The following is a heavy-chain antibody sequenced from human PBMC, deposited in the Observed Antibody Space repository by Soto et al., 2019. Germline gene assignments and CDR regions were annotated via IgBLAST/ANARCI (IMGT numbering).Heavy chain of an antibody. D-gene: IGHD1-1*01. Sequence: GGSLRLSCAASGFSFRGNNYLTWVRQAPGKGLEWVSALYSSDGTYYADSVKGRFSVSRGNSKNTFYLQLHSLRPEDTALYFCATWLQREHAFDIWGLGTMVTVSS. CDR1: GFSFRGNNY. J-gene: IGHJ3*02. V-gene: IGHV3-53*01. CDR3: ATWLQREHAFDI. CDR2: LYSSDGT.